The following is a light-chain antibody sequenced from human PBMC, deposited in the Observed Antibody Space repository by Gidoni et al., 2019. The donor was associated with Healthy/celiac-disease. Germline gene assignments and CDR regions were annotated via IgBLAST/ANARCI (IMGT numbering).Light chain of an antibody. J-gene: IGKJ2*01. CDR2: AAS. CDR3: QHCYSTPLT. Sequence: DIQMTQSPSSLSASVGDRVTITCGESQSSSSYLNWYQQKPGKAPKLLIYAASSLQSGVPSRFSGSGSGTDFTLTISSLQPEDVATYYCQHCYSTPLTFGQGTKLEIK. V-gene: IGKV1-39*01. CDR1: QSSSSY.